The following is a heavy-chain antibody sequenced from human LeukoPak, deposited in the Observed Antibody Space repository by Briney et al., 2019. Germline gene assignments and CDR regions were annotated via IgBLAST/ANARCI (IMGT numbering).Heavy chain of an antibody. Sequence: SETLSLTCTVSGGSISSYYWSWIRQPAGKGLEWIGRIYTSGSTNYNPSLRSRVTISVDTSKNQFSLKLSSVTAADTAVYYCARDRVSVAGHFDRPGGYYYYYGMDVWGQGTTVTVSS. CDR1: GGSISSYY. V-gene: IGHV4-4*07. CDR2: IYTSGST. D-gene: IGHD6-19*01. J-gene: IGHJ6*02. CDR3: ARDRVSVAGHFDRPGGYYYYYGMDV.